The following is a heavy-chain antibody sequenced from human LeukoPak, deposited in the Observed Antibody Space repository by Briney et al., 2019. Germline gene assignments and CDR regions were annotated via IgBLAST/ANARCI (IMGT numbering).Heavy chain of an antibody. D-gene: IGHD2-2*01. Sequence: GGSLRLSCTASGFTFSTYAMNWVRQAPGKGLERVANIKQDGSEKYYVDSVKGRFTISRDNAKNSLYLQMISLRAEDTAVYYCARGGAPYCSSTSCYEDRFDPWGQGTLVTVSS. CDR1: GFTFSTYA. V-gene: IGHV3-7*05. CDR2: IKQDGSEK. CDR3: ARGGAPYCSSTSCYEDRFDP. J-gene: IGHJ5*02.